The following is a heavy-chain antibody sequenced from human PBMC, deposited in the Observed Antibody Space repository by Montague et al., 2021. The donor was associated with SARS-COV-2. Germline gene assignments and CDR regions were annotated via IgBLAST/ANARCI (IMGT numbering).Heavy chain of an antibody. CDR3: ARARDSPQGYYYDSSGFDY. V-gene: IGHV4-59*01. CDR2: IYYNGII. D-gene: IGHD3-22*01. CDR1: GGSIRDYY. Sequence: SETLSLTCSVSGGSIRDYYWNWIRQPPGKGLEWIGYIYYNGIINYSPSLKRRVIISIDTSRNQFSLKVNFVTAADTAVYYCARARDSPQGYYYDSSGFDYWGQGTLVTVSS. J-gene: IGHJ4*02.